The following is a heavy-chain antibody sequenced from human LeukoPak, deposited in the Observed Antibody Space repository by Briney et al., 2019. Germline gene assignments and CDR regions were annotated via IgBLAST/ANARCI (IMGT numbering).Heavy chain of an antibody. Sequence: PGGSLRLSCAASGFTFDDYAMHWVRQAPGKGLEWVSLISGDGGSTYYADSVKGRFTISRDNSKNSLYLQMNSLRTEDTALYYCAKAYLPAYSYARGAADYWGQGTMVTVSS. D-gene: IGHD5-18*01. CDR2: ISGDGGST. J-gene: IGHJ4*02. CDR3: AKAYLPAYSYARGAADY. V-gene: IGHV3-43*02. CDR1: GFTFDDYA.